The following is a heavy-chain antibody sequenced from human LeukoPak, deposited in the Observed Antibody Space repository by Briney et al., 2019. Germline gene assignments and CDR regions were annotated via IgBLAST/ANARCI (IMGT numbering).Heavy chain of an antibody. Sequence: GRSLRLSCAASGFTFSSYTMNWVRQVPGKGLEWVSSVSSSSSYISYADSVKGRFTISRDNAKNSLSLQMNSLRAEDTAVYYCAREGIVLMVYHFDYWGQGTLVTVSS. D-gene: IGHD2-8*01. CDR2: VSSSSSYI. V-gene: IGHV3-21*01. CDR1: GFTFSSYT. J-gene: IGHJ4*02. CDR3: AREGIVLMVYHFDY.